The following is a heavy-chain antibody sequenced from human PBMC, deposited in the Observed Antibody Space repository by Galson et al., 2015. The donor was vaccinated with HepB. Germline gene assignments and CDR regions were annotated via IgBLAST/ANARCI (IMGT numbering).Heavy chain of an antibody. D-gene: IGHD3-10*01. V-gene: IGHV1-24*01. CDR2: FDPEDGGT. J-gene: IGHJ4*02. CDR1: GYTLTELS. CDR3: ATDLTDYYGSGSSVLGPQ. Sequence: SVKVSCKVSGYTLTELSMHWVRQAPGKGLEWMGGFDPEDGGTIYAQKFQGRVTMTEDTSTDTAYMELGSLRSEDTAVYYCATDLTDYYGSGSSVLGPQWGQGTLVTVSS.